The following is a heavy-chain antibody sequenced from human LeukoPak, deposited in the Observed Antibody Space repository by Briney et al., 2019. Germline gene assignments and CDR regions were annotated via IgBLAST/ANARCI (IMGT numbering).Heavy chain of an antibody. CDR2: ITSSSSYI. CDR3: ARDVERTGGTYYYGSGSPRG. J-gene: IGHJ4*02. Sequence: GGSLRLSCEASGFTLSSYSINWVRQAPGKGLEWVSSITSSSSYIYYADSVKGRFTISRDNAKNSLYLQMNSLRDEDTAVYYCARDVERTGGTYYYGSGSPRGWGQGTLVTVSS. V-gene: IGHV3-21*01. D-gene: IGHD3-10*01. CDR1: GFTLSSYS.